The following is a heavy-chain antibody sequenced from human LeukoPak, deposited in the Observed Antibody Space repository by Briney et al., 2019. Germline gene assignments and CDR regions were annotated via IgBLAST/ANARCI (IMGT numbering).Heavy chain of an antibody. Sequence: GGTLRLSCVGSGYTFTTYGMSWVRQAPGKGLEWVSGISWSSDNIDYADSVKGRFTISRDNAKNSLYLQMNSLRAEDTAVYYCARDPVGRLRSFDIWGQGTMVTVSS. CDR2: ISWSSDNI. CDR3: ARDPVGRLRSFDI. J-gene: IGHJ3*02. CDR1: GYTFTTYG. V-gene: IGHV3-21*01. D-gene: IGHD3-16*01.